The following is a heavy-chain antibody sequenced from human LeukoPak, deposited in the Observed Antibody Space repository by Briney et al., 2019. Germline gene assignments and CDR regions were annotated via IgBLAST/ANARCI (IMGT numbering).Heavy chain of an antibody. CDR3: ARSLTAAAGDY. CDR2: IYPADSDI. D-gene: IGHD6-25*01. V-gene: IGHV5-51*01. CDR1: GYRFTSYW. J-gene: IGHJ4*02. Sequence: GESLRISCKGSGYRFTSYWIGWVRQIPGKGLEWMAIIYPADSDIRYSPSFQGQVTISADKSISTAYLQWSSLKASDTAMYYCARSLTAAAGDYWGQGTLVTVSS.